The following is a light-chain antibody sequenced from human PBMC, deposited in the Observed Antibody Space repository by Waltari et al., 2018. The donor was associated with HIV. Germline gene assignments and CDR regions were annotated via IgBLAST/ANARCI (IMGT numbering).Light chain of an antibody. CDR1: QSVGSK. J-gene: IGKJ2*03. Sequence: EIVVTQSPATLSVSPGERATLSCRASQSVGSKLAWYQQRPGQAPRLLSYGASTRATGVPARFSGSGSGTDFTLTISSLQSEDFAVYYCQQYNTWPPGNSFGQGTKLEIK. CDR2: GAS. CDR3: QQYNTWPPGNS. V-gene: IGKV3-15*01.